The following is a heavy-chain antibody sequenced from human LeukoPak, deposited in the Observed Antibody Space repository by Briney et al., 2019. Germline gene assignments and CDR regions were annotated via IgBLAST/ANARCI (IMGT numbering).Heavy chain of an antibody. V-gene: IGHV4-31*03. J-gene: IGHJ6*03. CDR2: IYYSGST. CDR1: GDSINNGAYY. D-gene: IGHD2-15*01. Sequence: SQTLSLTCTVSGDSINNGAYYWTWIRPHPRKRLEWIGYIYYSGSTSHNPSLKSRVTISLDTSKTQLSLKLTSVTAADTAVYYCARAPWVAAAEGDYYYMDVWGKGTTVTVSS. CDR3: ARAPWVAAAEGDYYYMDV.